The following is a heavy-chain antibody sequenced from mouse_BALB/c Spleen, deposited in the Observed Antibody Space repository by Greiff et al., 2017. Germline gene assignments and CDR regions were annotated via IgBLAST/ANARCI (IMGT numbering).Heavy chain of an antibody. CDR1: GYTFTSYW. V-gene: IGHV1-7*01. J-gene: IGHJ2*01. D-gene: IGHD2-1*01. CDR2: INPSTGYT. CDR3: ANPLYYGNGD. Sequence: QVQLQQSGAELAKPGASVKMSCKASGYTFTSYWMHWVKQRPGQGLEWIGYINPSTGYTEYNQKFKDKATLTADKSSSTAYMQLSSLTSEDSAVYYCANPLYYGNGDWGQGTTLTVSS.